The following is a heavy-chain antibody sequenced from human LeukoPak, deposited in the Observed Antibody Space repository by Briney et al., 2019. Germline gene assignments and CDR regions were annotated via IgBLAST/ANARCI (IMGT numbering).Heavy chain of an antibody. D-gene: IGHD1-26*01. V-gene: IGHV1-3*03. CDR1: GYTFTGYY. CDR3: ARGTVGDSAPYCYYLDV. CDR2: INAGNGNT. J-gene: IGHJ6*03. Sequence: ASVKVSCRASGYTFTGYYMHWVRQAPGQGLEWMGWINAGNGNTKYSEEFQGRVTITRDTSASTTYMELSSLRSEDMAMYYCARGTVGDSAPYCYYLDVWGKGTTVTVSS.